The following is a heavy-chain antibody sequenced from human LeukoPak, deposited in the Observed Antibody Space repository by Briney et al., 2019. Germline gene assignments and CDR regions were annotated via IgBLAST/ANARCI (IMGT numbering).Heavy chain of an antibody. D-gene: IGHD3-3*01. CDR3: AREDFWSGYQTIADAFDI. V-gene: IGHV3-48*03. CDR2: ISSSGNDI. J-gene: IGHJ3*02. CDR1: GFTFRNYE. Sequence: PGGSLRLSCAASGFTFRNYEMNWVRQAPGKGVEWVSYISSSGNDIYYADSVKGRFTISRDNAKNSLYLQMNSLRAEDTAVYYCAREDFWSGYQTIADAFDIWGQGTMVTVSS.